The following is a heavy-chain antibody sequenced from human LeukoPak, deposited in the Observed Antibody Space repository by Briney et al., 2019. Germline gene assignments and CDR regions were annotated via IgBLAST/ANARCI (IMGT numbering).Heavy chain of an antibody. V-gene: IGHV4-61*02. J-gene: IGHJ4*02. CDR1: TGSISSGSYY. CDR3: ARDSFRVEMATTFARPFDY. CDR2: IYTSGST. Sequence: SETLSLTCIVFTGSISSGSYYWSWIRQPAGKGLEWIGRIYTSGSTNYNPSLKSRVTISVDTSKNQFSLKLSSVTAADTAVYYCARDSFRVEMATTFARPFDYWGQGTLVTVSS. D-gene: IGHD5-24*01.